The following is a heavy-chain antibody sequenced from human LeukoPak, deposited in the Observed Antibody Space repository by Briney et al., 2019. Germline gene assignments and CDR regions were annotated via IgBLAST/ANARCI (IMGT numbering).Heavy chain of an antibody. CDR3: ARAAGIAARPNWFDA. Sequence: GGSLRLSCAASGFTFSSYSMNWVRQAPGKGLEWVSSISSSSSYIYYADSVKGRFTISRDNAKNSLYLQMNSLRAEDTAVYYYARAAGIAARPNWFDAWGQGTLVTVSS. CDR2: ISSSSSYI. CDR1: GFTFSSYS. J-gene: IGHJ5*02. V-gene: IGHV3-21*01. D-gene: IGHD6-6*01.